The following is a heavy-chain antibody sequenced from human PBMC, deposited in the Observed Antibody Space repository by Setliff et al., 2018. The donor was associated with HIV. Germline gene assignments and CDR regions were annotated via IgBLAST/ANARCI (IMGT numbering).Heavy chain of an antibody. D-gene: IGHD6-19*01. V-gene: IGHV4-39*02. CDR1: GSSISSNY. CDR3: ARLRQWLAFFDS. Sequence: SETLSLTCTVSGSSISSNYWSWMRQPPGKGLEWIGNIHYSRGSSYNASLKSRVTISLDTSKNHFSLKLTSVTAADTAVYYCARLRQWLAFFDSWGQGTLVTVSS. J-gene: IGHJ4*02. CDR2: IHYSRGS.